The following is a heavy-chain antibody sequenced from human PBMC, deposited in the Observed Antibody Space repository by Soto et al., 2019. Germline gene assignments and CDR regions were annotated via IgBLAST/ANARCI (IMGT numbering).Heavy chain of an antibody. J-gene: IGHJ5*02. V-gene: IGHV3-23*01. Sequence: GGSLRLSCAASGFTFSTYAMSWVRQAPGKGLEWVSVINGHGDTTRYADSVKGRFTIPRDNSKNTLFLEMNSLRAEDTAMYYCAKDPYSYGPNWFDPWGQGTLVTVS. CDR2: INGHGDTT. CDR1: GFTFSTYA. CDR3: AKDPYSYGPNWFDP. D-gene: IGHD5-18*01.